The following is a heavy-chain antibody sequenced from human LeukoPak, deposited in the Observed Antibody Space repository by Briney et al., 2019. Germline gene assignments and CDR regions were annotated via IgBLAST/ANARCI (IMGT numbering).Heavy chain of an antibody. Sequence: SETLSLTCTVSGGSMNPYTWTWIRQPAGKGLEWIGRSYTSGTTNYNRSLESRVTMSVDTSKNQFFLKLTSVTVADTAVYYCARGNNWNDHDAFDIWGQGTLVTVSS. D-gene: IGHD1-1*01. CDR2: SYTSGTT. CDR3: ARGNNWNDHDAFDI. J-gene: IGHJ3*02. V-gene: IGHV4-4*07. CDR1: GGSMNPYT.